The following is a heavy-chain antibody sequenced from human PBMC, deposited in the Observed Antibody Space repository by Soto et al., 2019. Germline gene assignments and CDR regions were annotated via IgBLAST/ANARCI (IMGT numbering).Heavy chain of an antibody. CDR2: IYYSGST. Sequence: SETLSLTCTVSGGSISSYYWSWIRQPPGKGLEWIGYIYYSGSTNYNPSLKSRVTISVDTSKNQFSLKLSSVTAADTAVYYCARVSYDPDPDYWGQGTLVTVSS. CDR1: GGSISSYY. D-gene: IGHD5-12*01. J-gene: IGHJ4*02. V-gene: IGHV4-59*01. CDR3: ARVSYDPDPDY.